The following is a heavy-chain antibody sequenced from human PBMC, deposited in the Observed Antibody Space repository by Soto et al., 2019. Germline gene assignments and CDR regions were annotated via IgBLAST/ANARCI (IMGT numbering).Heavy chain of an antibody. V-gene: IGHV1-2*02. CDR1: GYTFTGYY. D-gene: IGHD6-19*01. J-gene: IGHJ6*02. CDR3: ARVRGDSSGWNYYYYGMDV. CDR2: INANNGGT. Sequence: ASVKVSCKASGYTFTGYYMHWVRQAPGQGLEWMGWINANNGGTNYAQKFQGRVTMTTDTSTSTAYMELRSLRSDDTAVYYCARVRGDSSGWNYYYYGMDVWGQGTTVTVSS.